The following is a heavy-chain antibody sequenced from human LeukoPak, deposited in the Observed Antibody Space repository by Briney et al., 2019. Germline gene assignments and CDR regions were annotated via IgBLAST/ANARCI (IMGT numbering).Heavy chain of an antibody. Sequence: GGSLRLSCAASGFTFSSYWMSWVRQAPGKGLEWVANIKQDGSEKYYVDSVKGRFTISRDNAKNSLYLQMNSLRAEDTAVYYCARETGSAVGSTDFDYWGQGTLVTVST. D-gene: IGHD4-17*01. V-gene: IGHV3-7*01. CDR1: GFTFSSYW. CDR3: ARETGSAVGSTDFDY. CDR2: IKQDGSEK. J-gene: IGHJ4*02.